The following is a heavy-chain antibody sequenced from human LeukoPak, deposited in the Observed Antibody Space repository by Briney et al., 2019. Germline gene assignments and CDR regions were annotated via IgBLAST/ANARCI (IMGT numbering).Heavy chain of an antibody. CDR3: AKDASAHFDY. V-gene: IGHV3-30*18. J-gene: IGHJ4*02. CDR1: GFTFSSYG. Sequence: GGSLRLSCAASGFTFSSYGMHWVRQAPGKGLEWVAVISYDGSNKYYADSVKGRFTISRDNSKNTLYLQMNSLRAEDTAVCYCAKDASAHFDYWGQGTLVTVSS. CDR2: ISYDGSNK.